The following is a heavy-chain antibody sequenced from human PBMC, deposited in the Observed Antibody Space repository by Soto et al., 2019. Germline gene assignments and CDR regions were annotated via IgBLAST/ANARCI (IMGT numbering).Heavy chain of an antibody. D-gene: IGHD3-3*01. Sequence: QVQLQESGPGLVKPSQTLSLTCTVSGGSISSGDYYWSWIRQPPGKGLEWIGYIDYSGRTYYNPSLRSRLTISVETSKNQFSLKLSSVTAADTAVYYCARGGRTIFGRYFDYWGQGTLVTVSS. CDR3: ARGGRTIFGRYFDY. V-gene: IGHV4-30-4*01. CDR2: IDYSGRT. CDR1: GGSISSGDYY. J-gene: IGHJ4*02.